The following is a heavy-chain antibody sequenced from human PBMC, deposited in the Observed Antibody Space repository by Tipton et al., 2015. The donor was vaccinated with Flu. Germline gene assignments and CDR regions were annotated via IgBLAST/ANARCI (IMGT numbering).Heavy chain of an antibody. D-gene: IGHD3-22*01. V-gene: IGHV4-31*03. CDR1: DGSTSSAGYH. J-gene: IGHJ6*02. Sequence: TLSLTCTVSDGSTSSAGYHWSWIRQHPGRGLEWIGNIYYSGRTYYNPSLKSRLTISLDTNNDQFSLKMTSLTAADTAIYYCAREHSSDRYRNYGMDVWGQGTTVTVSS. CDR2: IYYSGRT. CDR3: AREHSSDRYRNYGMDV.